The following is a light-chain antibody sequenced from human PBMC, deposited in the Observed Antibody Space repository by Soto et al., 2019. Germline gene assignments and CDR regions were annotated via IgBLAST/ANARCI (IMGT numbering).Light chain of an antibody. J-gene: IGLJ2*01. CDR1: SSNIGSNY. Sequence: SALTQPPSTSGTPGQRVTISCSGSSSNIGSNYVFWYQQLPGTAPKLLVFRTDQRPSGVPDRFSGSKSGTSASLAISGLRSEDEANYYCAGWDDSLSGVVFGGGTKLTVL. CDR3: AGWDDSLSGVV. CDR2: RTD. V-gene: IGLV1-47*01.